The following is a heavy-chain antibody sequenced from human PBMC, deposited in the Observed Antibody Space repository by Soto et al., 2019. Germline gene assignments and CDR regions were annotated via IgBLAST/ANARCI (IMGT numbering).Heavy chain of an antibody. CDR1: GFTFSSYG. D-gene: IGHD4-17*01. CDR2: ISYDGSNK. J-gene: IGHJ4*02. V-gene: IGHV3-30*18. CDR3: AKDGRVGYGDYIDY. Sequence: QVQLVESGGGVVQPGRSLRLSCAASGFTFSSYGMHWVRQAPGKGLEWVAVISYDGSNKYYADSVKGRFTISRDNSKNTLYLQMNSLRAEDTAVYYCAKDGRVGYGDYIDYWGQGTLVTVSS.